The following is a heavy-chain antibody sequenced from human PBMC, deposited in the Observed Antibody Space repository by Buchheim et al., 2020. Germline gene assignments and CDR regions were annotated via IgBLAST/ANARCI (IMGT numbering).Heavy chain of an antibody. CDR1: GFTFSSYA. D-gene: IGHD2-15*01. J-gene: IGHJ6*02. CDR2: ISGSGGST. CDR3: AKDKAAPGLYYYYGMDV. Sequence: EVQLLESGGGFVQPGGSLRLSCAASGFTFSSYAMSWVRQGPGKGLEWVSAISGSGGSTYYADSVKGRFTISRDNSKNTLYLQMSSLRADDTAVYYCAKDKAAPGLYYYYGMDVWGQGTT. V-gene: IGHV3-23*01.